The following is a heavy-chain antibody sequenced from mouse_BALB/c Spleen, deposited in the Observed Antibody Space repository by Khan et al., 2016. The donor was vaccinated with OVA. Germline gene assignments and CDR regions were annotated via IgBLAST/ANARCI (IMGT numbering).Heavy chain of an antibody. CDR2: LYPGIFYI. D-gene: IGHD3-1*01. V-gene: IGHV1-63*02. J-gene: IGHJ1*01. CDR1: GYTFSNYW. CDR3: TKWATWYFDV. Sequence: QVQLKESGVALVRPGSSVKISCKASGYTFSNYWLGWVKQRPGHGLEWIGDLYPGIFYINYNEKFKGKDTLCGDTSSSTAYLQLTSLTSEDSAVYFCTKWATWYFDVWGAGTTVTVSS.